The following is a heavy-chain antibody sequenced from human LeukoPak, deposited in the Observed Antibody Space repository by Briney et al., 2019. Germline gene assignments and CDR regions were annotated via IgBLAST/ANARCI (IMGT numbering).Heavy chain of an antibody. CDR3: ARDRELAY. V-gene: IGHV3-7*01. J-gene: IGHJ4*02. CDR1: GFTFSSYW. Sequence: PGGSLRLSCAAFGFTFSSYWMSWVRQAPGKGLGWVANIKQDGSEKYYVDSVKGRFTISGDNAKNSLYLQMNSLRAEDTAVYYCARDRELAYWGQGTLVTVSS. CDR2: IKQDGSEK. D-gene: IGHD3-10*01.